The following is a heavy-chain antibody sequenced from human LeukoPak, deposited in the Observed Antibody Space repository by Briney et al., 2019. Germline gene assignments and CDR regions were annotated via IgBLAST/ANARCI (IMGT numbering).Heavy chain of an antibody. CDR3: ARDYYGP. CDR1: GFTVSNNY. CDR2: IYSRGST. V-gene: IGHV3-66*03. Sequence: GGSLRLSCAASGFTVSNNYMRWVRQAPGKGLEWVSSIYSRGSTSYVDSVKGRFTISRDNSKNTLFLQMNSLRVEDTAVYYCARDYYGPCGQGTLVTVSS. D-gene: IGHD3-22*01. J-gene: IGHJ5*02.